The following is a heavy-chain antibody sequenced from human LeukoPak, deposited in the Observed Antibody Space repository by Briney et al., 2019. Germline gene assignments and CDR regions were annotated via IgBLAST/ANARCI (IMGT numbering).Heavy chain of an antibody. CDR2: INPNSGGT. CDR1: GYTFTGYY. D-gene: IGHD1-26*01. J-gene: IGHJ4*02. CDR3: ARDVPSGSYWVY. V-gene: IGHV1-2*02. Sequence: ASVKVSCKASGYTFTGYYMHWVRQAPGQGLEWMGWINPNSGGTNYAQKFQGRVTMTRDTSISTAYMELSSLRSEDTAVYYCARDVPSGSYWVYWGQGTLVTVSS.